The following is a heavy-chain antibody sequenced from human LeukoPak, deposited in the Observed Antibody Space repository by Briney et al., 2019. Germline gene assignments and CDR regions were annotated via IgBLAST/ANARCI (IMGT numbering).Heavy chain of an antibody. D-gene: IGHD6-13*01. CDR2: IIPIFGTA. CDR3: ARGGIAAEPELKTYHYYYYYYMDV. J-gene: IGHJ6*03. CDR1: GGTFSSYA. Sequence: ASVKVSCKASGGTFSSYAISWVRQAPGRGLEWMGGIIPIFGTANYAQKFQGRVTITADESTSTAYMELSSLRSEDTAVYYCARGGIAAEPELKTYHYYYYYYMDVWGKGTTVTISS. V-gene: IGHV1-69*13.